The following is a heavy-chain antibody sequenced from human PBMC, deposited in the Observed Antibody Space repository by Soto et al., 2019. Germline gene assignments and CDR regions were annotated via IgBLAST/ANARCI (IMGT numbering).Heavy chain of an antibody. D-gene: IGHD6-6*01. CDR2: IIPIFGTA. Sequence: SVKVSCKASGYTFSSHYMHWVRQAPGQGLEWMGGIIPIFGTANYAQKFQGRVTITADESTSTAYMELSSLRSEDTAVYYCARMGEYSSSYFDYWGQGTLVTVSS. V-gene: IGHV1-69*13. CDR3: ARMGEYSSSYFDY. CDR1: GYTFSSHY. J-gene: IGHJ4*02.